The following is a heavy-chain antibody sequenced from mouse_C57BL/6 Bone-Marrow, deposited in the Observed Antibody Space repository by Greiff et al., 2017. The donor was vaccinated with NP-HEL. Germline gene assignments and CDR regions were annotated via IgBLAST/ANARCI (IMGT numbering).Heavy chain of an antibody. Sequence: VQLQQSGPELVKPGASVKISCKASGYAFSRSWMNWVKQRPGKGLEWIGRIYPGDGDTNYNGKLKGQATLTAEKSSSTAYMQLSSLTSEDSAVYFCARGGKRYAMDYWGQGTSVTVSS. CDR3: ARGGKRYAMDY. V-gene: IGHV1-82*01. CDR2: IYPGDGDT. CDR1: GYAFSRSW. J-gene: IGHJ4*01.